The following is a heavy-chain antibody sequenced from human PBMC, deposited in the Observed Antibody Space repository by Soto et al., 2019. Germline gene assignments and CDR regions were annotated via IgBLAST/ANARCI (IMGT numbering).Heavy chain of an antibody. D-gene: IGHD2-21*01. CDR2: ISGYNGNT. Sequence: QVQLVPSGPELKKPGASVKVSCQSSGYSFSNYNLCWVRQAPGQGLEWLEWISGYNGNTNYAQELQGRVTLSIDSFKSTAYMKLRSVSSDDTAIYYCASDKSWGGFDIWGQGTMVTVSS. CDR3: ASDKSWGGFDI. J-gene: IGHJ3*02. CDR1: GYSFSNYN. V-gene: IGHV1-18*01.